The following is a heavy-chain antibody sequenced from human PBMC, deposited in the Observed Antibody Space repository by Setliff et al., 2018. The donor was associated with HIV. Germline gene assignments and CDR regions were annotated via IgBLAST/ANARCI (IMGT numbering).Heavy chain of an antibody. V-gene: IGHV4-38-2*01. CDR2: MYYTGTT. D-gene: IGHD2-15*01. Sequence: SETLSLTCAVSGYSVSSGYYWAWIRQAPGKGLQWIGQMYYTGTTDYNPSLSSRVTISQDKSRNQFSLKLTSVTATDTAIYYCARGVGIGGNWFDPWGQGIMVTVA. CDR1: GYSVSSGYY. J-gene: IGHJ5*02. CDR3: ARGVGIGGNWFDP.